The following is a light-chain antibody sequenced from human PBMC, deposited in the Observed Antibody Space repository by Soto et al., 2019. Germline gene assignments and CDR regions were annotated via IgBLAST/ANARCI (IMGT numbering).Light chain of an antibody. Sequence: EIVLTQSPGTLSLSPGERATLSCRASASLSTNSLAWYQQKPGQPPRLLIYAASTRHTDIPDRFTGSGSGTDFALTISRLEPEDFAVYYCQQRLLWPQTFGQGTKVEI. V-gene: IGKV3D-20*02. J-gene: IGKJ1*01. CDR2: AAS. CDR1: ASLSTNS. CDR3: QQRLLWPQT.